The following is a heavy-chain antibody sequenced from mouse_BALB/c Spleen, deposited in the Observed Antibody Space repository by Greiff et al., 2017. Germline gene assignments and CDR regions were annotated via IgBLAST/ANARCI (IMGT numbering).Heavy chain of an antibody. D-gene: IGHD2-1*01. Sequence: EVKLMESGGGLVQPGGSLKLSCAASGFTFSSYGMSWVRQTPDKRLELVATINSNGGSTYYPDSVKGRFTISRDNAKNTLYLQMSSLKSEDTAMYYCARDRGNYVFAYWGQGTLVTVSA. CDR3: ARDRGNYVFAY. J-gene: IGHJ3*01. V-gene: IGHV5-6-3*01. CDR1: GFTFSSYG. CDR2: INSNGGST.